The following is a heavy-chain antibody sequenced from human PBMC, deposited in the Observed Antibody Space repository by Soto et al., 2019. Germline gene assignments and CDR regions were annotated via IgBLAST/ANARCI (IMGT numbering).Heavy chain of an antibody. CDR1: GFTFSNYA. D-gene: IGHD6-13*01. J-gene: IGHJ4*02. V-gene: IGHV3-23*01. CDR3: AKARSSWHYDY. Sequence: GGSLRLSCAASGFTFSNYAMSWVRQAPGKGLEWVSAVGGSGDSTFYADSVKGRFTISRDNSKNTLYLQMNSLRAEDTAVYYCAKARSSWHYDYWGQGTLVTVSS. CDR2: VGGSGDST.